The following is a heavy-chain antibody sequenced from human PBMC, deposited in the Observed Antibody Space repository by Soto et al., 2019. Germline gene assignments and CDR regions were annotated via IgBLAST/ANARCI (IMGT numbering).Heavy chain of an antibody. CDR1: GYTFTCYA. Sequence: GASVKVSCKASGYTFTCYAMHWVRQAPGQRLEWMGWINAGNGNTKYSQKFQGRVTITRDTSASTAYMELSSLRSEDTAVYYCARGLNGYLYYFDYWGQGTLVTVSS. CDR3: ARGLNGYLYYFDY. D-gene: IGHD5-18*01. J-gene: IGHJ4*02. V-gene: IGHV1-3*01. CDR2: INAGNGNT.